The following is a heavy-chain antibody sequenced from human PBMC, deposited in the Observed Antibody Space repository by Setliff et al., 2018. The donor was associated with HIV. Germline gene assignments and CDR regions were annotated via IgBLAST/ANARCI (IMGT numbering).Heavy chain of an antibody. J-gene: IGHJ4*02. CDR3: ARLAITTYAPFDS. V-gene: IGHV4-59*08. D-gene: IGHD4-4*01. CDR2: IYYSGST. CDR1: GGSISSYY. Sequence: SETLSLTCTVSGGSISSYYWSWIRQPPGKGLQWIGYIYYSGSTYYSPSLKSRVTISVDTSKNQFSLKLTSVTAADTAVYYCARLAITTYAPFDSWGQGTLVTVSS.